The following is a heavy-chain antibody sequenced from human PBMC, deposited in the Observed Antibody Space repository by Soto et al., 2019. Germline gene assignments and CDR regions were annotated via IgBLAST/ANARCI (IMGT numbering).Heavy chain of an antibody. CDR3: ARLTPGTYYDFWSGYYYYGMDV. CDR1: GGSFSGYY. Sequence: PSETLSLTCAVYGGSFSGYYCSWIRQPPGKGLEWIGEINHSGSTNYNPSLKSRVTISVDTSKNQFSLKLSSVTAADTAVYYCARLTPGTYYDFWSGYYYYGMDVWGQGTTVTV. D-gene: IGHD3-3*01. CDR2: INHSGST. V-gene: IGHV4-34*01. J-gene: IGHJ6*02.